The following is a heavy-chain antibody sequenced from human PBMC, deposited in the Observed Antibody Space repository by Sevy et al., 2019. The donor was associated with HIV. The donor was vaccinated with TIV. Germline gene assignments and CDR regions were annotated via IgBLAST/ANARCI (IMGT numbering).Heavy chain of an antibody. D-gene: IGHD5-18*01. CDR1: GASISTYY. Sequence: SETLSLTCTVSGASISTYYWAWIRQPPGKGLEWIGYIYDTGRTNYNSSLKSRVTISLDTSKNHFSLKVSSVTAADTAVYYCARLPQSGYSYGFVDSWGQGTLVTVSS. CDR3: ARLPQSGYSYGFVDS. J-gene: IGHJ4*02. CDR2: IYDTGRT. V-gene: IGHV4-59*13.